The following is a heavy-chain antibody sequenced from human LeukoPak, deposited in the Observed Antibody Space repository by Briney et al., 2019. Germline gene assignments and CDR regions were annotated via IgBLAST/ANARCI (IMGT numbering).Heavy chain of an antibody. J-gene: IGHJ4*02. CDR3: ARDRITIFGVVIMGFDY. Sequence: SETLSLTCAVYGGSFSGYYWSWLRQPPGKGLEWIGEINHSGSTNYNPSLKSRVTISVDTSKNQFSLKLSSVTAADTAVYYCARDRITIFGVVIMGFDYWGQGTLVTVSS. D-gene: IGHD3-3*01. V-gene: IGHV4-34*01. CDR1: GGSFSGYY. CDR2: INHSGST.